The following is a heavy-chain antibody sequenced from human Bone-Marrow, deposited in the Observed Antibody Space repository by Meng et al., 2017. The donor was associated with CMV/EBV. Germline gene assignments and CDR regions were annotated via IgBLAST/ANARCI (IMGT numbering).Heavy chain of an antibody. Sequence: GSLRLSCTASGFTFSDYWMHWVRQTPGKGLLWVSRIKGDGSHTIYGDSVKGRFTISRDNAKNTLYLQMNTLRVEDTAVYYCARDTLNFDYWGQGTLVTVSS. CDR1: GFTFSDYW. CDR2: IKGDGSHT. J-gene: IGHJ4*02. D-gene: IGHD3-16*01. CDR3: ARDTLNFDY. V-gene: IGHV3-74*01.